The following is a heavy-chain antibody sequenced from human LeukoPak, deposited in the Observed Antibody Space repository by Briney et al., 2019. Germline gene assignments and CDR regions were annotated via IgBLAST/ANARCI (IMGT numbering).Heavy chain of an antibody. J-gene: IGHJ4*02. Sequence: SGTLSLTCTVSGGSISSYYWSWIRQPPGKGLEWIGYIYYSGSTNYNPSLKSRVTISVDTSKNQFSLKLSSVTAADTAVYYCARQESNYDILTGYYTGSYFDYWGQGTLVTVSS. CDR2: IYYSGST. V-gene: IGHV4-59*08. CDR3: ARQESNYDILTGYYTGSYFDY. CDR1: GGSISSYY. D-gene: IGHD3-9*01.